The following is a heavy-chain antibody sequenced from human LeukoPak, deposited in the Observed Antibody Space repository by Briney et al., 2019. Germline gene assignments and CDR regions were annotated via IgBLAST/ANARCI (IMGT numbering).Heavy chain of an antibody. D-gene: IGHD2-15*01. CDR2: IYHSGGT. V-gene: IGHV4-30-2*01. CDR3: ARVPGYVGSGYYYYYGMDV. CDR1: GGSISSGGYY. J-gene: IGHJ6*02. Sequence: SETLSLTCAVSGGSISSGGYYWTWIRQHPGKGLEWIGYIYHSGGTYYNPSLKSRVTISVDRSKNQFSLKLSSVTAADTAVFYCARVPGYVGSGYYYYYGMDVWGQGTTVTVSS.